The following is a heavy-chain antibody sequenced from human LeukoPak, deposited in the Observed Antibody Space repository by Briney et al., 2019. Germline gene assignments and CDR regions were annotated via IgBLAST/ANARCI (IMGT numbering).Heavy chain of an antibody. D-gene: IGHD6-19*01. J-gene: IGHJ4*02. CDR1: GGSISSSSYY. V-gene: IGHV4-39*07. CDR2: IYYSGST. Sequence: SETLSLTCTVSGGSISSSSYYWGWIRQPPGKGLEWIGSIYYSGSTYYNPSLKSRVTISVDTSKNQFSLKLSSVTAADTAVYYCARGLGQHSGWYYWGQGTLVTVSS. CDR3: ARGLGQHSGWYY.